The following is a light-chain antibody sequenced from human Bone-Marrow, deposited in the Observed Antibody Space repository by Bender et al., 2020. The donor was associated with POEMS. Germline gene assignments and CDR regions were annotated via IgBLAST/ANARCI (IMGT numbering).Light chain of an antibody. Sequence: QSALTQPASVSGSPGQSITISCTGTSSDVGNYNLVSWYQQYPGKAPKLMIFEDSNRPSGVSYRFSGSKSGNTASLAITGLQAEDEADYYCQSYDYGLNGSNVFGTGTKVTVL. V-gene: IGLV2-14*02. J-gene: IGLJ1*01. CDR2: EDS. CDR1: SSDVGNYNL. CDR3: QSYDYGLNGSNV.